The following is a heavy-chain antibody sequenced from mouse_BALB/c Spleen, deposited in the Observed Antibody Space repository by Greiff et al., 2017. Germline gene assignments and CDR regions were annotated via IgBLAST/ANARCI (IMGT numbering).Heavy chain of an antibody. V-gene: IGHV1-63*02. CDR1: GYTFTNYW. CDR2: IYPGGGYT. J-gene: IGHJ3*01. D-gene: IGHD2-10*02. CDR3: ARGGMTSWFAY. Sequence: VQLQQSGAELVRPGTSVKISCKASGYTFTNYWLGWVKQRPGHGLEWIGDIYPGGGYTNYNEKFKGKATLTADTSSSTAYMQLSSLTSEDSAVYFCARGGMTSWFAYWGQGTLVTVSA.